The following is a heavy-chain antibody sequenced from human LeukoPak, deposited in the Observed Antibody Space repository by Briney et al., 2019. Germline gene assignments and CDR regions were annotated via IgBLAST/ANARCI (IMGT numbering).Heavy chain of an antibody. CDR2: INSDGSST. CDR1: GFTFSSYW. V-gene: IGHV3-74*01. D-gene: IGHD6-13*01. J-gene: IGHJ4*02. CDR3: ATDTGYSSSWYEGYYFDY. Sequence: VGSLRLSCAASGFTFSSYWMHWVRQAPGKGLVWVSRINSDGSSTSYADSVKGRFTISRDNAKNTLYLQMNSLRAEDTAVYYCATDTGYSSSWYEGYYFDYWGQGTLVTVSS.